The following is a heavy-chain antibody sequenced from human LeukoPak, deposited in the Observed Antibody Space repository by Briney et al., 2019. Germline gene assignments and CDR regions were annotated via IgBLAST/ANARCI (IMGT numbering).Heavy chain of an antibody. J-gene: IGHJ2*01. D-gene: IGHD3-16*01. CDR1: GYTFTSYG. CDR2: ISAYNGNT. CDR3: ARRGLGVSSTYWYFDL. Sequence: ASVKVSCKASGYTFTSYGISWVRQAPGQGLEWMGWISAYNGNTNYAQKLQGRVTMTTDTSASTAYMELRSLRSDDTAVYYCARRGLGVSSTYWYFDLWGRGTLVTVSS. V-gene: IGHV1-18*01.